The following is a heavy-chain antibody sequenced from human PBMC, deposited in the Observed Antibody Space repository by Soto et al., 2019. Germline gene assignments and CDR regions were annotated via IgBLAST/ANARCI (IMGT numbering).Heavy chain of an antibody. CDR1: GYTFTSYG. D-gene: IGHD3-16*02. V-gene: IGHV1-18*01. CDR2: ISAYNGNT. CDR3: ARDKNDYIWGSYRSFDY. J-gene: IGHJ4*02. Sequence: QVQLVQSGAEVKKPGASVKVSCKASGYTFTSYGISWVRQAPGQGLEWMGWISAYNGNTNYAQKLQGRVTMTTDTXXXXXXXXXXXXXXXXXXXXXCARDKNDYIWGSYRSFDYWGQGTLVTVSS.